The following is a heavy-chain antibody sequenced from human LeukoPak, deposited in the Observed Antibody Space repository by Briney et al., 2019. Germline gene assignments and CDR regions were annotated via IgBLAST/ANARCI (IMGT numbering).Heavy chain of an antibody. CDR1: GVTFSSFG. J-gene: IGHJ4*02. CDR3: ARSMYCGGDCYYYFDN. D-gene: IGHD2-21*02. Sequence: GGSLRLSCAASGVTFSSFGMSWVRQAPGKGLEWVSAISSTGGTAYYADSVKGRFTISRDNAKNTLYLQMNSLRADDTAVYYCARSMYCGGDCYYYFDNWGQGTLVTVAS. CDR2: ISSTGGTA. V-gene: IGHV3-23*01.